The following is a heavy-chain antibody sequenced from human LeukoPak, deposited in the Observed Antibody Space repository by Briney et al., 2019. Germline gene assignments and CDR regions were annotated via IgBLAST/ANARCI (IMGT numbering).Heavy chain of an antibody. CDR2: IRNKAFGETT. J-gene: IGHJ4*02. V-gene: IGHV3-49*04. Sequence: PGRSLRLSCTGSGFTFGDHPMSWVRQAPGKGLEWVGFIRNKAFGETTAYAASVKGRFTISSDDSKNTAYLQMNSLKIEDTAVYYCTGGSGWYSPDYWGQGTLVTVSS. CDR1: GFTFGDHP. CDR3: TGGSGWYSPDY. D-gene: IGHD6-19*01.